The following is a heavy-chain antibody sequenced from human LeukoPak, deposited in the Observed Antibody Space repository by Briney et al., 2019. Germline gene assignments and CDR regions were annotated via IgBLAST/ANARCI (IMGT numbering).Heavy chain of an antibody. Sequence: GGSLRLSCAASGFTFSSYWMSWVRQAPGKGLEWVANIKQDGSEKYYVDSVKGRFTISRDNAKNSLYLRMNSLRAEDTAVYYCARDFIVSYYDSSGFGYWGQGTLVTVSS. CDR3: ARDFIVSYYDSSGFGY. V-gene: IGHV3-7*05. CDR2: IKQDGSEK. CDR1: GFTFSSYW. J-gene: IGHJ4*02. D-gene: IGHD3-22*01.